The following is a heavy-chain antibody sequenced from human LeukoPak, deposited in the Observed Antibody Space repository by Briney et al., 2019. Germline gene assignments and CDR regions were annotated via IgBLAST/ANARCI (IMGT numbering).Heavy chain of an antibody. Sequence: ASVKVTCKASGYTFTSYGFSWVRQAPGQGLEWVGWIGAYNGETNYARKFQGRVTLATDTSTSTAYMGLRSLRSDDTAVYYCARKPRTTVEDYWGQGTLVTVSS. CDR1: GYTFTSYG. D-gene: IGHD4-23*01. V-gene: IGHV1-18*01. CDR3: ARKPRTTVEDY. CDR2: IGAYNGET. J-gene: IGHJ4*02.